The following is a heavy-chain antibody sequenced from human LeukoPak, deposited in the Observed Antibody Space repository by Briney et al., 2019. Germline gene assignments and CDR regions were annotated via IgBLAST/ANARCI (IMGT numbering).Heavy chain of an antibody. CDR1: GDSISGYY. CDR2: IHYSGTT. CDR3: ARGISRWFDP. Sequence: SETLSHTCTVSGDSISGYYWSWIRQSPVKGLEFIGYIHYSGTTTYNPSLKSRVTISVDTSKNQFSPKMNSVTAADTAVYYCARGISRWFDPWGQGTLVTVSS. D-gene: IGHD2-15*01. J-gene: IGHJ5*02. V-gene: IGHV4-59*08.